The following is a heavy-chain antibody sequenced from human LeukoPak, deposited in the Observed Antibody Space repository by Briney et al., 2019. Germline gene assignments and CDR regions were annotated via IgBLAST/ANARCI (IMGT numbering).Heavy chain of an antibody. CDR3: AKYRVRGIIRSPFDY. J-gene: IGHJ4*02. CDR1: GFTFDDYT. CDR2: ISWDGGTT. V-gene: IGHV3-43*01. Sequence: PGGSLRLSCEASGFTFDDYTMHWVRQSPGKGLEWVSLISWDGGTTYYADSVRGRFTISRDSSKNTLYLQMNSLRVEATAIYYFAKYRVRGIIRSPFDYWGQGTLVTVSS. D-gene: IGHD3-10*01.